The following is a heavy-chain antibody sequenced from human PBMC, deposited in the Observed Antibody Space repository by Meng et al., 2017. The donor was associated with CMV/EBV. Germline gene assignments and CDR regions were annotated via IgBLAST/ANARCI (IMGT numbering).Heavy chain of an antibody. CDR1: GFTFDDYA. CDR2: INSDGSST. J-gene: IGHJ6*02. V-gene: IGHV3-74*01. Sequence: GESLKISCAASGFTFDDYAMHWVRQAPGKGLVWVSRINSDGSSTSYADSVKGRFTISRDNAKNTLYLQMNSLRAEDTAVYYCAREDYYYYYGMDVWGQGTTVTVSS. CDR3: AREDYYYYYGMDV.